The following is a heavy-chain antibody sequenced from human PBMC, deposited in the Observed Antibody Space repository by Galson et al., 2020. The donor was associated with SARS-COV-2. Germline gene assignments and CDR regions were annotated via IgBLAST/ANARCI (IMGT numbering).Heavy chain of an antibody. CDR1: GFTFSTSI. CDR3: AAARNFEYYFDF. V-gene: IGHV1-58*01. D-gene: IGHD4-4*01. J-gene: IGHJ4*02. Sequence: KISCRASGFTFSTSIVQWVRQARGQRLECIGWIAVGSGNAKYAQKFQERVTITRDLSTSTAHMELSSLTSDDTAVYYCAAARNFEYYFDFWGEGTLVTVSS. CDR2: IAVGSGNA.